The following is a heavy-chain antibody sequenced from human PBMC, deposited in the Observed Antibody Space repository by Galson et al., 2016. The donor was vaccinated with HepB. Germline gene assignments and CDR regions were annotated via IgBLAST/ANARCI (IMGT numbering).Heavy chain of an antibody. D-gene: IGHD3-16*02. J-gene: IGHJ4*02. V-gene: IGHV3-23*01. CDR1: GFIFPTYA. CDR3: AKDFMITFGGIFDD. Sequence: SLRLSCAASGFIFPTYAMDWVRQAPGKGLEWVSGISGSGGSTYYADSVKGRFTISRDNSKDTLYLHMNSLRAEDTAIYYCAKDFMITFGGIFDDWGQGTLVTVAS. CDR2: ISGSGGST.